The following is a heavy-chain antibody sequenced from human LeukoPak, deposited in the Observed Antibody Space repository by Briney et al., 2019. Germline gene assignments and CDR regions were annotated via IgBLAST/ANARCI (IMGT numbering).Heavy chain of an antibody. CDR3: ARGVSASRSFPS. J-gene: IGHJ5*02. V-gene: IGHV3-66*01. Sequence: GGSLRLSCAASGFTVNTHYMTWVRQAPGKGLELVSVMYNDGTTCYAADVTGRFLFSRDNGKNMLFLQMDSLSPADPAVYYCARGVSASRSFPSWAQGPLVPVPS. CDR1: GFTVNTHY. D-gene: IGHD3-10*01. CDR2: MYNDGTT.